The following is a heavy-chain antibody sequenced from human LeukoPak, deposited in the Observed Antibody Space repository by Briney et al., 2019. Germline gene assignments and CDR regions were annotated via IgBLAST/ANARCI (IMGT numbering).Heavy chain of an antibody. CDR2: IYYSGST. J-gene: IGHJ6*02. Sequence: PSETLSLTCTVSGGSISSGGYYWSWIRQHPGKGLEWIGYIYYSGSTYYNPSLKSRVTISVDTSKNQFSLKLSSVTAADTAVYYCASLSRDYRRFNYYYYYGMDVWGQGTTVTVSS. CDR1: GGSISSGGYY. CDR3: ASLSRDYRRFNYYYYYGMDV. V-gene: IGHV4-31*03. D-gene: IGHD3-3*01.